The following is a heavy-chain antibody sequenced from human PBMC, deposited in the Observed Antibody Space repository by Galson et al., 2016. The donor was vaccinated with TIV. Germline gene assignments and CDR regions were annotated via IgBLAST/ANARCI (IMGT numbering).Heavy chain of an antibody. J-gene: IGHJ5*02. V-gene: IGHV3-11*05. CDR1: GFSFSDYY. Sequence: SLRLSCAVSGFSFSDYYMIWVRQAPGKGLQWASYISSTGILTNYADSVKGRFTVSRDNAKGSLFLQMNSLRAEDTALYYCVRGSLDLWGQGTFVTVSS. CDR3: VRGSLDL. CDR2: ISSTGILT.